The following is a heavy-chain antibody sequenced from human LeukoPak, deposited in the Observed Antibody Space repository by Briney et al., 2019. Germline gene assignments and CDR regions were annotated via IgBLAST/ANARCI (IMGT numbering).Heavy chain of an antibody. J-gene: IGHJ4*02. CDR1: GFTVSSNY. CDR2: IYSGGST. CDR3: ARDGRYSYGFDY. V-gene: IGHV3-53*01. Sequence: GGSLGLSCAASGFTVSSNYMSWVRQAPGKGLEWVSVIYSGGSTYYADSVKGRFTISRDNSKNTLYLQMNSLRAEDTAVYYCARDGRYSYGFDYWGQGTLVTVSS. D-gene: IGHD5-18*01.